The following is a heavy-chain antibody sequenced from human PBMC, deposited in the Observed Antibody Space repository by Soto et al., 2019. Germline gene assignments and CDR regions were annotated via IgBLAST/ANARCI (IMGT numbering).Heavy chain of an antibody. D-gene: IGHD1-7*01. CDR2: ISGSGGST. CDR3: AKDLGITGTPDIEYYFDY. V-gene: IGHV3-23*01. Sequence: EVQLLESGGGLVQPGGSLRLSCAASGFTFSSYAMSWVRQAPGKGLEWVSAISGSGGSTYYADSVKGRFTISRDNSKNTLYLQMNSLRAEDTAVYYCAKDLGITGTPDIEYYFDYWGQGTLVTVSS. J-gene: IGHJ4*02. CDR1: GFTFSSYA.